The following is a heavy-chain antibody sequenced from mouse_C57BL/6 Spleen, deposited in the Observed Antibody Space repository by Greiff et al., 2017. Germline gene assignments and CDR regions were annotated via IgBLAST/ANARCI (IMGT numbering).Heavy chain of an antibody. Sequence: VMLVESGPGLVQPSQSLSITCTVSGFSLTSYGVHWVRQSPGKGLEWLGVIWSGGSTDYNAAFISRLSISKDNSKSQVFFKMNSLQADDTAIYYCARKGNYGRDFDVWGTGTTVTVSS. CDR1: GFSLTSYG. CDR3: ARKGNYGRDFDV. V-gene: IGHV2-2*01. J-gene: IGHJ1*03. CDR2: IWSGGST. D-gene: IGHD2-1*01.